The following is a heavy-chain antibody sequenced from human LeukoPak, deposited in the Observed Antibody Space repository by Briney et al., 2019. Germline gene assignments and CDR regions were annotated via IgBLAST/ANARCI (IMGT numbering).Heavy chain of an antibody. Sequence: GALRLSCAASGFTFSSYGMSWVRQAPGKGLEWVSAISGSGGSTYYADSVKGWFTISRDDSKNTLSLQMNSLRVEDTAVYYCARDLAWGAFDYWGQGTLVTVSS. CDR3: ARDLAWGAFDY. D-gene: IGHD7-27*01. CDR1: GFTFSSYG. CDR2: ISGSGGST. J-gene: IGHJ4*02. V-gene: IGHV3-23*01.